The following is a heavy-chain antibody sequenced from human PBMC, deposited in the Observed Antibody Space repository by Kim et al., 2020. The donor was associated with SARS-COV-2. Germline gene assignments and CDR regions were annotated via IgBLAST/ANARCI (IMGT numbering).Heavy chain of an antibody. Sequence: GGSLRLSCAASGFTVSSNYMSWVRHAPGKGLEWVSVIYSGGSTYYADSVKGRFTISRDNSKNTLYLQMNSLRAEDTAVYYCARDLPGYSSSGPPGDAFDIWGQGTMVTVSS. CDR1: GFTVSSNY. D-gene: IGHD6-13*01. CDR3: ARDLPGYSSSGPPGDAFDI. V-gene: IGHV3-53*01. CDR2: IYSGGST. J-gene: IGHJ3*02.